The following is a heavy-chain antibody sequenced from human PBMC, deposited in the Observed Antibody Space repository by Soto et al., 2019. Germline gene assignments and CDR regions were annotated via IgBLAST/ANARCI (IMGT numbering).Heavy chain of an antibody. J-gene: IGHJ4*02. Sequence: ASVKVSCKASGYTFTSYGISWVRQAPGQGLEWMGWISAYNGNTRYAQKFQGRVTMTRDTSTSTVYMELSSLRSEDTAVYYCARGLIYDSSGYYFDYWGQGTLVTVSS. D-gene: IGHD3-22*01. CDR2: ISAYNGNT. CDR1: GYTFTSYG. CDR3: ARGLIYDSSGYYFDY. V-gene: IGHV1-18*01.